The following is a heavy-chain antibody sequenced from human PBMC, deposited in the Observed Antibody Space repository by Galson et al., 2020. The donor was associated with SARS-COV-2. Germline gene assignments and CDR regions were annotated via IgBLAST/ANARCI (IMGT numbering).Heavy chain of an antibody. J-gene: IGHJ3*02. D-gene: IGHD3-22*01. CDR1: GFTFSNYG. V-gene: IGHV3-33*01. Sequence: GGSLRLSCEASGFTFSNYGMHWVRQAPGKGLEWVAVIWYDGSNKYYLDPVKGRFTISRDNSKNTLYLQMNSLRGEDTAVYYCARTAYYDDSSSYPGLAGCYGLDIWGLGTMVAVSS. CDR3: ARTAYYDDSSSYPGLAGCYGLDI. CDR2: IWYDGSNK.